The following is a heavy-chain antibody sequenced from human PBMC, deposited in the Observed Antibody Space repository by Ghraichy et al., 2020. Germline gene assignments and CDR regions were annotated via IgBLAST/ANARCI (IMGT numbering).Heavy chain of an antibody. V-gene: IGHV3-23*01. CDR2: ISGNAGNT. D-gene: IGHD6-19*01. CDR3: AKDILYSSGWYDAFDI. J-gene: IGHJ3*02. Sequence: GGSLRLSCVASGFTFSSYIMSWVRQAPGKGLEWVSGISGNAGNTYYADSVKGRITISRDNSKNTMFLQMNSLRVEDTAVYYCAKDILYSSGWYDAFDIWGHGTMVTVSS. CDR1: GFTFSSYI.